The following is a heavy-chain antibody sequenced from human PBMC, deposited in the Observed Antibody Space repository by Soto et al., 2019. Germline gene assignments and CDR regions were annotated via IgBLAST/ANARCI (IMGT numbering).Heavy chain of an antibody. CDR2: ISYDGSNK. Sequence: GGSLRLSCAASGFTFSSYGMHWVRQAPGKGLEWVAVISYDGSNKYYADSVKGRFTISRDDSKNTLYLQMNSLRAEDTAVYYCAKDPAVRDGYNYWFDYWGQGTLVTVSS. CDR3: AKDPAVRDGYNYWFDY. V-gene: IGHV3-30*18. CDR1: GFTFSSYG. D-gene: IGHD5-12*01. J-gene: IGHJ4*02.